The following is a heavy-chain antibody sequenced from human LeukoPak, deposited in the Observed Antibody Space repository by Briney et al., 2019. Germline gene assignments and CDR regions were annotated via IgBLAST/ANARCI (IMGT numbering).Heavy chain of an antibody. V-gene: IGHV4-4*07. CDR2: IYTSGST. J-gene: IGHJ3*02. D-gene: IGHD1-26*01. Sequence: SETLSLTCTVSGGSISSYYWSWIRQPAGKGLEWIGRIYTSGSTTYNPSLKSRVTMSVDTSKNQFSLKLSSVTAADAAVYYCARVWELSDAFDIWGQGTMVTVSS. CDR3: ARVWELSDAFDI. CDR1: GGSISSYY.